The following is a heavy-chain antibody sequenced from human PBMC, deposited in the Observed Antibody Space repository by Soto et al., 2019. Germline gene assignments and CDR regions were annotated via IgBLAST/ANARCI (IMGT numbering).Heavy chain of an antibody. J-gene: IGHJ4*02. CDR2: IIPIFGTA. V-gene: IGHV1-69*13. CDR1: GGTFSSYA. D-gene: IGHD3-22*01. Sequence: SVKVSCKASGGTFSSYAISWLRQAPGQGLEWMGGIIPIFGTANYAQKFQGRVTITADESTSTAYMELSSLRSEDTAVYYCASRYYYYDSSGYSTLDYWGQGTLVTVSS. CDR3: ASRYYYYDSSGYSTLDY.